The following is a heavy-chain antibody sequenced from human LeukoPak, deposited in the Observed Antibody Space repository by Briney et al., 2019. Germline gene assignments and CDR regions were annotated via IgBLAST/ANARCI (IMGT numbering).Heavy chain of an antibody. V-gene: IGHV3-74*01. CDR3: ARVTGLGTNEYYHH. J-gene: IGHJ1*01. Sequence: GGSLRLSCAASGLTLSNSWVHWVRQAPGKGLVWVSRINNDGTTTNYADSVKGRFTISKDNAKNTLYLQMNSLRAEDTAIYYCARVTGLGTNEYYHHWGQGTLVTVSS. CDR1: GLTLSNSW. D-gene: IGHD3-10*01. CDR2: INNDGTTT.